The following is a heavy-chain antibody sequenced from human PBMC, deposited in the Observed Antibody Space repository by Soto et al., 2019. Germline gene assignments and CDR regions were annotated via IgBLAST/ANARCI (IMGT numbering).Heavy chain of an antibody. D-gene: IGHD2-2*01. Sequence: QVTLKESGPVLVKPTETLTLTCTVSGFSLNTAGMGVSWIRQPPGKALEWLAHIYSKGAKSYSPSLKSRLTVSKDTSKSQVVLTMINMDPVNTGTYYCERSISHPAAVDTWFDPWGQGTPVTVSS. CDR2: IYSKGAK. CDR1: GFSLNTAGMG. J-gene: IGHJ5*02. V-gene: IGHV2-26*01. CDR3: ERSISHPAAVDTWFDP.